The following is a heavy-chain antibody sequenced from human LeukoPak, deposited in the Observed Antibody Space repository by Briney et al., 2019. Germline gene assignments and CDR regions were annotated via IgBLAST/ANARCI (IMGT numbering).Heavy chain of an antibody. CDR3: ARRRVRTSGTVHYFDY. D-gene: IGHD3-10*01. J-gene: IGHJ4*02. Sequence: SVKVSCKASGGTFSSYAISWVRQAPGQGLEWMGRIIPILGIANYAQKFQGRVTITADKSTSTAYMELSSLRSEDTAVYYCARRRVRTSGTVHYFDYWGQGTLVTVSS. CDR2: IIPILGIA. CDR1: GGTFSSYA. V-gene: IGHV1-69*04.